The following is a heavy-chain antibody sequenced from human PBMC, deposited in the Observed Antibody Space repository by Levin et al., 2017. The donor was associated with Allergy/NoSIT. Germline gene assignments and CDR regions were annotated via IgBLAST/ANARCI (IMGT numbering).Heavy chain of an antibody. CDR1: GFTFSSYE. D-gene: IGHD6-19*01. V-gene: IGHV3-48*03. J-gene: IGHJ6*03. CDR2: ISSSGSTI. CDR3: ARDHGGWYFERLFHYYYMDV. Sequence: GGSLRLSCAASGFTFSSYEMNWVRQAPGKGLEWVSYISSSGSTIYYADSVKGRFTISRDNAKNSLYLQMNSLRAEDTAVYYCARDHGGWYFERLFHYYYMDVWGKGTTVTVSS.